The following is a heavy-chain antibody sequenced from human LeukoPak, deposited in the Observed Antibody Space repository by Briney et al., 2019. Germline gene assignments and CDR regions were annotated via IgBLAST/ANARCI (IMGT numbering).Heavy chain of an antibody. V-gene: IGHV3-20*04. CDR2: INWNGGST. D-gene: IGHD3-22*01. CDR1: GFTFDDYG. Sequence: GGSLRLSCAASGFTFDDYGMSWVRQAPGKGLEWVSGINWNGGSTGYADSVKGRFTISRDNAKNSLYLQMNSLRAVDTALYYCARDGGYGKDFDYWGQGTLVTVSS. J-gene: IGHJ4*02. CDR3: ARDGGYGKDFDY.